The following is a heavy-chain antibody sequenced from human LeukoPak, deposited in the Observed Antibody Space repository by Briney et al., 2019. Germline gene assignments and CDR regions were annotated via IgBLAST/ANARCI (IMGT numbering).Heavy chain of an antibody. CDR3: AGRGQRYFRD. CDR1: GDSISSDY. J-gene: IGHJ1*01. CDR2: IYRFGNT. Sequence: SETLSLTCTVPGDSISSDYWSWIRQPPGKGLEWIGYIYRFGNTDYNPSLMRRVTIPLDTSKKQLSLNLTSVTAADTAVYYCAGRGQRYFRDWGQGTLVTVSS. V-gene: IGHV4-4*08.